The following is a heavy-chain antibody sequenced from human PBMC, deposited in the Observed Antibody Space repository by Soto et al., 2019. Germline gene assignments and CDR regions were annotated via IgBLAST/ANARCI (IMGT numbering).Heavy chain of an antibody. CDR2: VYHTGDT. CDR1: GGTVASSHW. D-gene: IGHD2-21*02. Sequence: PETLSPTCGVSGGTVASSHWWSWVRQSPGRGLEWIGNVYHTGDTNFNPSLQSRVTFSVDKSNNQFSLRLTSVTAADTAVYFCAREIVTAGGNNYFDPWGPGTPVTVSS. V-gene: IGHV4-4*01. J-gene: IGHJ5*02. CDR3: AREIVTAGGNNYFDP.